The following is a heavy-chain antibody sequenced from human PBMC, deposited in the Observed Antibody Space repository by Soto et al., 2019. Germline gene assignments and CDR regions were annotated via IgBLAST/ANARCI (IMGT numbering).Heavy chain of an antibody. CDR3: SRFKLRFLAFDY. CDR2: IYYSDST. J-gene: IGHJ4*02. V-gene: IGHV4-39*01. CDR1: GGSISSSSYY. D-gene: IGHD3-3*01. Sequence: SETLSLTCTVSGGSISSSSYYWGWIRQPPGKGLEWIGNIYYSDSTYYNPSLKSRVTISVDTSKNQFSLKLSSVTAADTAVYYCSRFKLRFLAFDYWGQGTRVTVSS.